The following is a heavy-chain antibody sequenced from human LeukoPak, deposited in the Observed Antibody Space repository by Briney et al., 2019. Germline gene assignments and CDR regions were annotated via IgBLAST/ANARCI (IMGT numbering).Heavy chain of an antibody. CDR1: GFTFSSYG. CDR2: ISYDGSNK. J-gene: IGHJ6*02. V-gene: IGHV3-30*03. Sequence: GGSLRLSCAASGFTFSSYGMHWVRQAPGKGLEWVAVISYDGSNKYYADSVKGRFTISRDNSKNTLYLQMNSLRAEDTAVYYCARGDSDFWSGYLDYYYGMDVWGQGTTVTVSS. CDR3: ARGDSDFWSGYLDYYYGMDV. D-gene: IGHD3-3*01.